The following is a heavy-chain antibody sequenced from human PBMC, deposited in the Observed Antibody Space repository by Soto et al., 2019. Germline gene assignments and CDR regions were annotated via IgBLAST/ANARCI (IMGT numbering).Heavy chain of an antibody. D-gene: IGHD6-13*01. J-gene: IGHJ4*02. CDR1: GFTVSSNY. V-gene: IGHV3-66*01. CDR3: ARRGDIAAAGYFDY. CDR2: IYSGGST. Sequence: GGSLRLSCAASGFTVSSNYMSWVRQAPGKGLEWVSVIYSGGSTYYADSVKGRFTISRDNSKNTLYLQMNSLRAEDTAVYYCARRGDIAAAGYFDYWGQGTLVTVSS.